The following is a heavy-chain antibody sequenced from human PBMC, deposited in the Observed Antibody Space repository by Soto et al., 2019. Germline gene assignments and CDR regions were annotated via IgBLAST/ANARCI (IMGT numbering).Heavy chain of an antibody. CDR3: AGGLSLWFGELSPH. J-gene: IGHJ4*02. CDR1: GYTFTSYD. V-gene: IGHV1-8*01. Sequence: QVQLGQSGAEVKKPGASVKVSCKASGYTFTSYDINWVRQATGQGLEWMGWMNPNSGNTGYAQKFQGRVTMTRNTSISTAYMELISLRSEDTAVYYCAGGLSLWFGELSPHWGQGTLVTVSS. D-gene: IGHD3-10*01. CDR2: MNPNSGNT.